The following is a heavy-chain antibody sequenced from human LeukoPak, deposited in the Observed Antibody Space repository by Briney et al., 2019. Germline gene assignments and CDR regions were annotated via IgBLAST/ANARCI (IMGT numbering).Heavy chain of an antibody. D-gene: IGHD3/OR15-3a*01. CDR3: AKDLSSGTGRGFDH. CDR1: GFPFSAYA. CDR2: IRGSGDPA. Sequence: GGSLRLSCVASGFPFSAYAMSWVRQAPHKGLEWVSGIRGSGDPAYYAVSVKGRFTVYRDNFRNIVYLQMNSLRAEDTALYYCAKDLSSGTGRGFDHWGQGTLVSVSS. J-gene: IGHJ4*02. V-gene: IGHV3-23*01.